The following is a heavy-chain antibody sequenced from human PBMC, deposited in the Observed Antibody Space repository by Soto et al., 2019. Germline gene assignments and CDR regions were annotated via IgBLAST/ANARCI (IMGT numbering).Heavy chain of an antibody. Sequence: GGSLRLSCAASGFTFSSYWMSWVRQAPGKGLEWVANIKRDGSEKYYVDSVKGRFTISRDNAKNSLYLQMNSLRAEDTAVYYCARLFTYYYDSSGYPPPYYFDYWGQGTLVTVSS. V-gene: IGHV3-7*01. D-gene: IGHD3-22*01. CDR1: GFTFSSYW. J-gene: IGHJ4*02. CDR2: IKRDGSEK. CDR3: ARLFTYYYDSSGYPPPYYFDY.